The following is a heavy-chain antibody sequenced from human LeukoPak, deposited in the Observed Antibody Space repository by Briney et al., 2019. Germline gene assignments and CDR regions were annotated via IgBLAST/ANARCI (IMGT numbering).Heavy chain of an antibody. CDR2: ISYNGNGK. J-gene: IGHJ4*02. D-gene: IGHD6-19*01. CDR3: AKDILGTIAVAYN. Sequence: GGSLRLSCAASGFTFSDYAMHWVRQAPGKELKYVSAISYNGNGKHYADSVKGRFTISRDNSQSTLNLQMDNLRAEDTALYYCAKDILGTIAVAYNWGQGTLVTVSS. V-gene: IGHV3-64*02. CDR1: GFTFSDYA.